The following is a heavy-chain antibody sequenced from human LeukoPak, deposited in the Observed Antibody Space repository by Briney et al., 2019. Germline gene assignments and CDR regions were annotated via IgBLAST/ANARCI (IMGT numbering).Heavy chain of an antibody. D-gene: IGHD6-6*01. CDR2: IYPGDSDT. CDR1: GYSFTSYW. CDR3: ARRRRPYGMDV. Sequence: GGSLQISCKGSGYSFTSYWIGWVRQVPGKGLEGMGIIYPGDSDTRYSPSFQAQVTISADKSISTAYLQWSSLKASDTAMYYCARRRRPYGMDVWGQGTTVTVSS. V-gene: IGHV5-51*01. J-gene: IGHJ6*02.